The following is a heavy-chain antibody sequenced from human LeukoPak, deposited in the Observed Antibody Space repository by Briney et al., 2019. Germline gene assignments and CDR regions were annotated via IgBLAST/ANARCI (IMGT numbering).Heavy chain of an antibody. CDR1: GYTFTGYY. CDR2: INPNSGGT. J-gene: IGHJ4*02. V-gene: IGHV1-2*02. D-gene: IGHD3-10*01. Sequence: ASVKVSCKASGYTFTGYYMHWVRQAPGQGLEWMGWINPNSGGTNYAQKFQGRVTMTRDTSISTAYMELSRLRSDDTAVYYCARGHDIWFGAPGVLDYWGQGTLVTVSS. CDR3: ARGHDIWFGAPGVLDY.